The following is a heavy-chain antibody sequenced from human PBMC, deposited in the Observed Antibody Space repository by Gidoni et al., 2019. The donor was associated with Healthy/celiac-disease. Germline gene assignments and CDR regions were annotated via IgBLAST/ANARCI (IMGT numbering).Heavy chain of an antibody. CDR1: GFTFRSHG. CDR3: ARDGGSVVPAAIGHDYYYGMDV. J-gene: IGHJ6*02. D-gene: IGHD2-2*02. V-gene: IGHV3-33*01. Sequence: QVQLVESGGGVVPPGWSLRPPSAASGFTFRSHGTHCVCRATGTGLEGVAVIGYDGSNEYYADTGKGRFTISRDNAKNTLYLQMNSLRAEDTAVYYWARDGGSVVPAAIGHDYYYGMDVWGQGTTVTVSS. CDR2: IGYDGSNE.